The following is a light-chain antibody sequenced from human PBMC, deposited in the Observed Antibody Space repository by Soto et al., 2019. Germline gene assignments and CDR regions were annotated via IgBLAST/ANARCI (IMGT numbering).Light chain of an antibody. CDR1: SANIGAAYN. Sequence: VLKQPPSVSGAPGQRVTISCTGSSANIGAAYNVDWYQQLPGTAPKLLIYGNNNRPSGVPARFSGSKSGTSASLAIAGLQAEDYVDYYCQSYVSSLCVYVFGTVTMV. CDR2: GNN. J-gene: IGLJ1*01. V-gene: IGLV1-40*01. CDR3: QSYVSSLCVYV.